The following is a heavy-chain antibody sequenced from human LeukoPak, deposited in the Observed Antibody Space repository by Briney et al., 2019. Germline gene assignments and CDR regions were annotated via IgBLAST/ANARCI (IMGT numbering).Heavy chain of an antibody. CDR1: GFTFSSYS. Sequence: GGSLRLSCAASGFTFSSYSMNWVRQAPGKGLEWVSSISSSSSYIYYADSVKGRFTISRDNAKNSLYLQMNSLRAEDTAFYHCARDGRHYYGSGSYYLDWFDPWGQGTLVTVSS. V-gene: IGHV3-21*04. D-gene: IGHD3-10*01. J-gene: IGHJ5*02. CDR2: ISSSSSYI. CDR3: ARDGRHYYGSGSYYLDWFDP.